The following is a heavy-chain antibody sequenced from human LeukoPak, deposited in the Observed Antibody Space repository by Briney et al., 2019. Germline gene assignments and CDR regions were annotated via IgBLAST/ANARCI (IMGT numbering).Heavy chain of an antibody. CDR2: ISGSGGST. D-gene: IGHD4-17*01. CDR1: GSTFSSYA. CDR3: AKLVRMTTVTIWFDP. J-gene: IGHJ5*02. Sequence: GGSLRLSCAASGSTFSSYAMSWVRQAPGKGLEWVSAISGSGGSTYYADSVKGRFTISRDNSKNTLYLQMNSLRAEDTAVYYCAKLVRMTTVTIWFDPWGQGTLVTVSS. V-gene: IGHV3-23*01.